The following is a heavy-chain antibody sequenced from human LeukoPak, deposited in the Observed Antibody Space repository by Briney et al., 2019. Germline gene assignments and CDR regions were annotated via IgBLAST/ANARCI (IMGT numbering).Heavy chain of an antibody. J-gene: IGHJ4*02. Sequence: RASVKVSCKASGYTFTSYAMHWVRQAPGQRLEWMGWINAGNGNTKYSQEFQGRVTITRDTSASTAYMELSSLRSEDMAVYYCARDSYYGGYSYGYELDYWGQGTLVTVSS. CDR3: ARDSYYGGYSYGYELDY. CDR2: INAGNGNT. D-gene: IGHD5-18*01. V-gene: IGHV1-3*03. CDR1: GYTFTSYA.